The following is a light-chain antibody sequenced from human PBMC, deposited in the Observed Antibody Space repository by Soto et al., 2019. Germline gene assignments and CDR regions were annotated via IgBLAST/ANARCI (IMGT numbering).Light chain of an antibody. V-gene: IGKV3-20*01. CDR2: GAS. J-gene: IGKJ1*01. CDR3: HQYGSSPST. CDR1: QSVSSNY. Sequence: EIVLTQSPGTLSLSPGERATLSCRASQSVSSNYLAWYQQKPGQAPRLLIYGASSRATGIPDRISGSGSGTDFTLNISRLETEDFAVYYCHQYGSSPSTFGQGTEVEIK.